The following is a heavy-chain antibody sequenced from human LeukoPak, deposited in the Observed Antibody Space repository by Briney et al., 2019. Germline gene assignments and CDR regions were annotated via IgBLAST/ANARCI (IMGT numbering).Heavy chain of an antibody. V-gene: IGHV3-74*01. D-gene: IGHD1-26*01. CDR3: VKVRGRARVGYFDY. Sequence: GGSLRLSCAASGFTFSSSWIHWVRQAPGKGLVWVSRINKDGSVTDHAESVKGRFSISRDNAKNTLYLQMNSLRVEDTAIHYCVKVRGRARVGYFDYWGQGTLVTVSS. CDR2: INKDGSVT. J-gene: IGHJ4*02. CDR1: GFTFSSSW.